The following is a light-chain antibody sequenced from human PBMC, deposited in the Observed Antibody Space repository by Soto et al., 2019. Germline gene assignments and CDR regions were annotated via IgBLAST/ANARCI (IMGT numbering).Light chain of an antibody. CDR3: EQRSNWPPLT. J-gene: IGKJ4*01. CDR2: DAS. V-gene: IGKV3-11*01. CDR1: QSVSSY. Sequence: EIVLTQSPATLSLSPGERATLSCRASQSVSSYLAWYQQKPGQTPRILIYDASNRATGIPARFSGSGSGTDFTLTISSLEPEDVGVYYCEQRSNWPPLTFGGGTKVEIK.